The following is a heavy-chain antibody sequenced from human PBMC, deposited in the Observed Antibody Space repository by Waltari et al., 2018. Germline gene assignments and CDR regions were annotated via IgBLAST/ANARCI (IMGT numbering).Heavy chain of an antibody. CDR1: GFTFRNYL. J-gene: IGHJ3*02. D-gene: IGHD5-12*01. CDR3: ARGGSDINASDPFDI. V-gene: IGHV3-7*01. Sequence: EVQLVESGGGLVQPGGSLRPLCAASGFTFRNYLLTWVRQAPGKGLEWVANINQDGSEKYYVDSVKGRFTISRDNAKNSLSLQMSSLRVEDTALYYCARGGSDINASDPFDIWGQGTVVTVSS. CDR2: INQDGSEK.